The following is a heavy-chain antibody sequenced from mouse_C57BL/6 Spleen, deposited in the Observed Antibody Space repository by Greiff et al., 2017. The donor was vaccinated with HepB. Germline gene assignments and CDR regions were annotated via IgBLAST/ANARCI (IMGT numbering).Heavy chain of an antibody. V-gene: IGHV1-50*01. CDR3: ARSLLYYFDY. J-gene: IGHJ2*01. D-gene: IGHD6-2*01. Sequence: QVQLQQPGAELVKPGASVKLSCKASGYTFTSYWMQWVKQRPGQGLEWIGEIDPSDSYTNYNQKFKGKATLTVDTSSSTAYMQLISLTSEDAAVYYCARSLLYYFDYWGQGTTLTVSS. CDR1: GYTFTSYW. CDR2: IDPSDSYT.